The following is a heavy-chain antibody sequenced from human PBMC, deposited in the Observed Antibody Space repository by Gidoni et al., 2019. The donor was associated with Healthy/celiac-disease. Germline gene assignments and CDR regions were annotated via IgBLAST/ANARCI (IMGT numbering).Heavy chain of an antibody. Sequence: QVQLQQWGAGLLKPSETLSLTCAVYGGSFSGYYWSWIRQPPGKGLEWIGEINHSGSTNYNPSLKRRVTISVDTSKNQFSLKLSSVTAADTAVYYCARGEQWLYYFDYWGQGTLVTVSS. CDR3: ARGEQWLYYFDY. V-gene: IGHV4-34*01. CDR2: INHSGST. CDR1: GGSFSGYY. D-gene: IGHD6-19*01. J-gene: IGHJ4*02.